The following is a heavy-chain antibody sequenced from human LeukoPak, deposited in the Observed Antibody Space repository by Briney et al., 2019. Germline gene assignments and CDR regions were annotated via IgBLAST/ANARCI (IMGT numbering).Heavy chain of an antibody. CDR2: VLHTGST. CDR3: ARGPAAVHP. D-gene: IGHD6-13*01. CDR1: GYSLTNHY. V-gene: IGHV4-34*12. J-gene: IGHJ5*02. Sequence: PSETPSLTCAVHGYSLTNHYWIWIRQPPGKGLEWIAEVLHTGSTNYNPSFKSRVTISVDTSKNQFFLNLTSVTAADTAVYYCARGPAAVHPWGQGILVTVSS.